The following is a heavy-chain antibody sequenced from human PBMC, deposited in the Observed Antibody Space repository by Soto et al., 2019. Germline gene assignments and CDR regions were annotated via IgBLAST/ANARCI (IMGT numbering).Heavy chain of an antibody. CDR1: GGSISSYY. CDR2: IYYSGST. J-gene: IGHJ4*02. D-gene: IGHD3-3*01. CDR3: ARARSRITIFGVVSYYFDF. Sequence: PSETLSLTCTVSGGSISSYYWSWIRQPPGKGLEWIGYIYYSGSTNYNASLKSRVTISVDTSENQFSLKLGSVTAADTAVYYCARARSRITIFGVVSYYFDFWGQGTLVTVSS. V-gene: IGHV4-59*01.